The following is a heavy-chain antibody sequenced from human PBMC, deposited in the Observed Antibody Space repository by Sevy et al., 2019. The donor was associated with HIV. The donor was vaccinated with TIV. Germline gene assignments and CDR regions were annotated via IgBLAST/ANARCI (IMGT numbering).Heavy chain of an antibody. V-gene: IGHV4-4*07. CDR2: IYTSGST. Sequence: SETLSLTCTVSGGSISSYYWSWIRQPAGKGLEWIGRIYTSGSTKYNPSLKSRVTMSVDTSKNQFSLKLGSVTAADTAVYYCAREKPIAAAGRVTDYWGQGTLVTVSS. D-gene: IGHD6-13*01. J-gene: IGHJ4*02. CDR3: AREKPIAAAGRVTDY. CDR1: GGSISSYY.